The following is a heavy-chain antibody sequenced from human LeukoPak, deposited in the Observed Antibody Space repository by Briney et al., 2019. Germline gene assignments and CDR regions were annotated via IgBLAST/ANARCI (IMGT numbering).Heavy chain of an antibody. V-gene: IGHV4-59*08. J-gene: IGHJ4*02. CDR2: IFFSGST. CDR3: AGTNGDYVFDY. Sequence: KPSETLSLTCTVSGGSISDYYWSWIRQPPGKGLEWIGYIFFSGSTIYNPSLKSRVTISVDTSKNHFSLNLNSVTAADTAVYYCAGTNGDYVFDYWGQGTLVTVSS. CDR1: GGSISDYY. D-gene: IGHD4-17*01.